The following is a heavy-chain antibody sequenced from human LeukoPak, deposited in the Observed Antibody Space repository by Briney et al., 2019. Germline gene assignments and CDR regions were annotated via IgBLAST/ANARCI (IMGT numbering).Heavy chain of an antibody. CDR2: IRQDGSEE. CDR1: GFTLSNYW. J-gene: IGHJ4*02. CDR3: ARGSTSYDY. Sequence: GGSLRLSCAASGFTLSNYWMSWVRQAPGKGLEWVANIRQDGSEEFYVDSVKGRFTISRNNAKNSLYLQMISLRAEDSAVYFCARGSTSYDYWGQGTLSPSPQ. V-gene: IGHV3-7*01. D-gene: IGHD2-2*01.